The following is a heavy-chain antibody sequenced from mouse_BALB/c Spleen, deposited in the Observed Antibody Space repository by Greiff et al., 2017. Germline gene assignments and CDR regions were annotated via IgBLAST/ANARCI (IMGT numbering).Heavy chain of an antibody. J-gene: IGHJ3*01. CDR1: GYSITSGYY. CDR3: ARDGLTPWFAY. V-gene: IGHV3-6*02. Sequence: EVKLMESGPGLVKPSQSLSLTCSVTGYSITSGYYWNWIRQFPGNKLEWMGYISYDGSNNYNPSLKNRISITRDTSKNQFFLKLNSVTTEDTATYYCARDGLTPWFAYWGQGTLVTVSA. D-gene: IGHD3-1*01. CDR2: ISYDGSN.